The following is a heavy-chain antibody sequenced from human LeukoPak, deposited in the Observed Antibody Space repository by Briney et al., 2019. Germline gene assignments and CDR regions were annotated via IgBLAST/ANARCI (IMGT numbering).Heavy chain of an antibody. V-gene: IGHV3-30*02. D-gene: IGHD6-19*01. CDR1: GFTFSSYG. Sequence: TGGSLRLSCAASGFTFSSYGMHWVRQAPGKGLEWVAVIWYDGSNKYYADSVKGRFTISRDNSKNTVYLQMNSLRAEDTAVYYCAKAYSSGWYSIDYWGQGTLVTVSS. J-gene: IGHJ4*02. CDR3: AKAYSSGWYSIDY. CDR2: IWYDGSNK.